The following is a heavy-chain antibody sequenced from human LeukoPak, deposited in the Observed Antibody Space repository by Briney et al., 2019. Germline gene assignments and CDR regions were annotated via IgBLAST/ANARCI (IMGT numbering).Heavy chain of an antibody. D-gene: IGHD1-26*01. Sequence: SETLSLTCAVYGGSFSGYYWSWIRQPPGKGLEWIGEINHSGSTNYNPSLKSRGTISVDTSKNQFSLKLSSVTAADTAVYYCARSSGSSRFDYWGQGTLVTVSS. V-gene: IGHV4-34*01. CDR3: ARSSGSSRFDY. CDR1: GGSFSGYY. CDR2: INHSGST. J-gene: IGHJ4*02.